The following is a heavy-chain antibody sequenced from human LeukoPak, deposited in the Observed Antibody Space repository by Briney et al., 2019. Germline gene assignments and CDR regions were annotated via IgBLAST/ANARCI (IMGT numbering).Heavy chain of an antibody. CDR1: GFTFSSYA. Sequence: AGGSLRLSCAASGFTFSSYAMSWVPQAPGKGLEWVSAISGSGGSTYYADSVKGRFTISRDNSKNTLYLQMNSLRAEDTAVYYCAKDLRGLSTLYYYYMDVGGKGTTVTVSS. J-gene: IGHJ6*03. CDR2: ISGSGGST. V-gene: IGHV3-23*01. CDR3: AKDLRGLSTLYYYYMDV. D-gene: IGHD3-16*02.